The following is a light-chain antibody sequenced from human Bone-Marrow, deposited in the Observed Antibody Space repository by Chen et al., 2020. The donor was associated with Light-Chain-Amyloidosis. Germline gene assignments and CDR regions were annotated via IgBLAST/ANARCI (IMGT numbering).Light chain of an antibody. CDR2: DVS. Sequence: QSALTQPASVSGSPGQSLTISCTATSSDVGGYNYVSWYQQHPGKAPKLMIYDVSNRPSGVSNRFSGSKSGNTASLTISGLQAEDEADYYCSSYTSSSTLVVFGGGTKLTVL. V-gene: IGLV2-14*01. J-gene: IGLJ2*01. CDR3: SSYTSSSTLVV. CDR1: SSDVGGYNY.